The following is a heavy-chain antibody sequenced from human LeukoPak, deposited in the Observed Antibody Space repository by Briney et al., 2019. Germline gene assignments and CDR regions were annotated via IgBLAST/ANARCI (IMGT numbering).Heavy chain of an antibody. Sequence: SETLSLTCTVSGGSISSSSYYWGWIRQPPGKGLEWIVSIYYSGSTYYNPSLKSRVTISVDTSKNQFSLKLSSVTAADTAVYYCARHLSVYSYGYNYWGQGTLVTVSS. CDR1: GGSISSSSYY. V-gene: IGHV4-39*01. CDR2: IYYSGST. CDR3: ARHLSVYSYGYNY. J-gene: IGHJ4*02. D-gene: IGHD5-18*01.